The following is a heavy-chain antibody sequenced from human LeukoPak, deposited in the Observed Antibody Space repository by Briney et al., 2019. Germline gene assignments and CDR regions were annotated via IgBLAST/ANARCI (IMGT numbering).Heavy chain of an antibody. Sequence: ASVKVSCKASGYTFTSYGISRVRQAPGQGLEWMGWISAYNGNTNYAQKLQGRVTMTTDTSTSTAYMEPRSLRSDDTAVYYCARSRGDFWSGYPYGMDVWGQGTTVTVSS. CDR2: ISAYNGNT. J-gene: IGHJ6*02. V-gene: IGHV1-18*01. CDR1: GYTFTSYG. CDR3: ARSRGDFWSGYPYGMDV. D-gene: IGHD3-3*01.